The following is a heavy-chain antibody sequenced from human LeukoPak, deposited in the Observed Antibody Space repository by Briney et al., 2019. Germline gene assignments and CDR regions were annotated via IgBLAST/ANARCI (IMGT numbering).Heavy chain of an antibody. CDR3: ARNSPAIGTRDAFDI. CDR2: INHSGST. V-gene: IGHV4-34*01. Sequence: SESLSLTCAAYGGSFSGYYWSWIRQPPGKGLEWIGDINHSGSTTYNPSLMSRVTISVDKYINQFSLKLSSVTAADTAVYYCARNSPAIGTRDAFDIWGQGTMVTVSS. J-gene: IGHJ3*02. CDR1: GGSFSGYY. D-gene: IGHD2/OR15-2a*01.